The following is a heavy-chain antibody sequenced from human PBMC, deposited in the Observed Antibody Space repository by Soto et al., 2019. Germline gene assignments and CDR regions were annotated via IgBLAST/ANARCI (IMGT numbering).Heavy chain of an antibody. Sequence: GGSRRLSCAASGFTFSSYAMNWVRQAPGKGLEWVSVISGSDGSTYYADSVKGRFTVSRDNARNTLYLQMNSVRAEDTAVYYCARVVRYFDTPYGMDVWGQGTTVTVSS. CDR3: ARVVRYFDTPYGMDV. CDR2: ISGSDGST. J-gene: IGHJ6*02. D-gene: IGHD3-9*01. V-gene: IGHV3-23*01. CDR1: GFTFSSYA.